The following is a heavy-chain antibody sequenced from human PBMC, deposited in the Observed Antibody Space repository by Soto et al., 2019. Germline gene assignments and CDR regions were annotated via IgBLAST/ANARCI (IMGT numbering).Heavy chain of an antibody. J-gene: IGHJ5*02. CDR2: IIPIFGTA. V-gene: IGHV1-69*06. CDR3: ARDGGYDFWSGYYHYYWFDP. Sequence: SVKVSCKASGGTFSSYAISWVRQAPGQGLEWMGGIIPIFGTANYAQKFQGRVTITADKSTSTAYMELSSLRSEDTAVYYCARDGGYDFWSGYYHYYWFDPWGQGTLVTVSS. CDR1: GGTFSSYA. D-gene: IGHD3-3*01.